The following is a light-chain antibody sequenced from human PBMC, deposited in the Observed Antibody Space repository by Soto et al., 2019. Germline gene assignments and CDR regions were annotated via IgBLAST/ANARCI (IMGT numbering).Light chain of an antibody. CDR1: QGISSY. J-gene: IGKJ1*01. CDR2: AAS. CDR3: QQLNSYPRT. Sequence: DIQLTQSTSFLSASVGDRVTITCRASQGISSYLAWYQQKPGKAPNLLIYAASTLQSGVPSRFSGSGSGTEFTLTISSLQPEDFTTYYCQQLNSYPRTFGQGTKVEIK. V-gene: IGKV1-9*01.